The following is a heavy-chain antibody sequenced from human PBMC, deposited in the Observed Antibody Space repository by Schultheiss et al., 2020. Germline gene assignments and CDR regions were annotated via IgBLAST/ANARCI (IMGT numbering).Heavy chain of an antibody. D-gene: IGHD2-2*01. V-gene: IGHV4-31*03. Sequence: SQTLSLTCTVSGGSISSGGYYWSWIRQHPGKGLEWIGYIYYSGSTYYNPSLKSRVTISVDTSKNQFSLKLSSVTAADTAVYYCARGKTYQLPPWPYYFDYWGQGTLVTVSS. CDR3: ARGKTYQLPPWPYYFDY. CDR2: IYYSGST. J-gene: IGHJ4*02. CDR1: GGSISSGGYY.